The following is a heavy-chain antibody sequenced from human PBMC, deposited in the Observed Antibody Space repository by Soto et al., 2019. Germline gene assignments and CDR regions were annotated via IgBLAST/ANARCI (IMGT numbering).Heavy chain of an antibody. CDR3: ARGRDQPPVGLYFDS. V-gene: IGHV1-69*01. Sequence: QVQLLQSGSEGKKPGSSVKVSCKASGGAFNNYIFDCVRQAPGQGLEWMGVIIPMFGTPKYAQTFQDRITISADVSTGTAYMELTSLRFDDTAIYYCARGRDQPPVGLYFDSWGEGTRVTVSS. J-gene: IGHJ4*02. D-gene: IGHD1-26*01. CDR1: GGAFNNYI. CDR2: IIPMFGTP.